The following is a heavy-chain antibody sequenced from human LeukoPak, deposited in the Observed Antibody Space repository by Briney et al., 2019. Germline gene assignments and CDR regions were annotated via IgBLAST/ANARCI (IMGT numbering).Heavy chain of an antibody. CDR3: ARGYYDSSGYPYYYYGMDV. CDR1: GFTFSSYS. V-gene: IGHV3-48*04. D-gene: IGHD3-22*01. CDR2: ISSSGSTI. Sequence: QSGGSLRLSCAASGFTFSSYSMSWIRQAPGKGLEWVSYISSSGSTIYYADSVKGRFTISRDNAKNSLYLQMNSLRAEDTAVYYCARGYYDSSGYPYYYYGMDVWGQGTTVTVSS. J-gene: IGHJ6*02.